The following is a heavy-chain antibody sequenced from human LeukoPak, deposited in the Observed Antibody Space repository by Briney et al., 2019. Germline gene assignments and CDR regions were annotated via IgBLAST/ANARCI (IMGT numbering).Heavy chain of an antibody. CDR3: ARGRDYDFWSGYYHYFDY. CDR1: GGFISRNSFY. J-gene: IGHJ4*02. V-gene: IGHV4-39*07. CDR2: INHSGST. D-gene: IGHD3-3*01. Sequence: SETLSLTCTVSGGFISRNSFYWGWIRQPPGKGLEWIGEINHSGSTNYNPSLKSRVTISVDTSKNQFSLKLSSVTAADTAVYYCARGRDYDFWSGYYHYFDYWGQGTLVTVSS.